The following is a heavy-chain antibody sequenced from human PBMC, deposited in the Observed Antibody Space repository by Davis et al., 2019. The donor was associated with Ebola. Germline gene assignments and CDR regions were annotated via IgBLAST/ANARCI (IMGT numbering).Heavy chain of an antibody. J-gene: IGHJ6*02. CDR2: IKQDGSEK. D-gene: IGHD1-26*01. CDR3: ARDGPVGAILYGMDV. V-gene: IGHV3-7*01. Sequence: GESLKISCAASGFTFSSYWMSWVRQAPGKGLEWVANIKQDGSEKYYVDSVKGRFTISRDNAKNSLYLQMNSLRDEDTAVYYCARDGPVGAILYGMDVWGQGTTVTVSS. CDR1: GFTFSSYW.